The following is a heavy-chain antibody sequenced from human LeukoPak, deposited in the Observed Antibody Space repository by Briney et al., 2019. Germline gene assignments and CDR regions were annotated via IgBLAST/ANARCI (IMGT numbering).Heavy chain of an antibody. J-gene: IGHJ4*02. V-gene: IGHV1-69*13. CDR2: IIPIFGTA. D-gene: IGHD5-24*01. Sequence: GASVKVSCKASGGTLSSYAISWVRQAPGQGLEWMGGIIPIFGTANYAQKFQGRVTITADESTSTAYMELSSLRSEDTAVYYCARGRRWQQQHPHYFDYWGQGTLVTVSS. CDR3: ARGRRWQQQHPHYFDY. CDR1: GGTLSSYA.